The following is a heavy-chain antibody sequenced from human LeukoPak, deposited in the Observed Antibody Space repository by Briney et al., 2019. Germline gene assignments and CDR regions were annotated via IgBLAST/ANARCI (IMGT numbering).Heavy chain of an antibody. CDR3: ARVSKSSGWYTI. J-gene: IGHJ4*02. V-gene: IGHV4-39*07. CDR2: IYYSGST. Sequence: PSETLSLTCTVSGGSISSSSYYWGWIRQPPGKGLEWIRSIYYSGSTYYNPSLKSRVTISVDTSKNQFSLKLSSVTAADTAVYYCARVSKSSGWYTIWGQGTLVTVSS. CDR1: GGSISSSSYY. D-gene: IGHD6-19*01.